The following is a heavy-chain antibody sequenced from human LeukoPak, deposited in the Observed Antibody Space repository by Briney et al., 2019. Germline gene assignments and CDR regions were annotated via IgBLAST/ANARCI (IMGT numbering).Heavy chain of an antibody. Sequence: SETLSLTCAVYGGSFSGYYWSWIPNPPGKGLEWIGEINHSGSTNYNPSLKSRVTISVDTSKNQFSLKLSSVTAADTAVYYCATRSPEAGFDYWGQGTLVTVSS. CDR3: ATRSPEAGFDY. CDR2: INHSGST. J-gene: IGHJ4*02. CDR1: GGSFSGYY. V-gene: IGHV4-34*01. D-gene: IGHD6-19*01.